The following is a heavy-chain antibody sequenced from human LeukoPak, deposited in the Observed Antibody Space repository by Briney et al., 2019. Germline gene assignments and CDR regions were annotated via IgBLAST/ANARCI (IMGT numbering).Heavy chain of an antibody. V-gene: IGHV4-30-4*01. CDR3: ARDSYGSGSYIGWYYGMDV. CDR1: GGSLSSGDYY. Sequence: PSQTLSLTCTVSGGSLSSGDYYWRWIRQPPGKGLEWIGYIYYSGSTYYNPFLKSRVTISVDTSKNQFSLKLSSVTAADTAVYYCARDSYGSGSYIGWYYGMDVWGKGTTVTVSS. J-gene: IGHJ6*04. CDR2: IYYSGST. D-gene: IGHD3-10*01.